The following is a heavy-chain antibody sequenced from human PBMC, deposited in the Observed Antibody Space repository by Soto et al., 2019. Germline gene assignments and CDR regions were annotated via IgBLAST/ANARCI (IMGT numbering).Heavy chain of an antibody. V-gene: IGHV1-46*01. Sequence: ASVKVSCTASGYTFTSYYMHWVLQAPGQGLEWMGIINPSGGSTSYAQKFKGRVTMTRDTSTSTVYMELSSLRSEDTAVYYCARGDMTTGRADYDYGMDVWGQRSTVTVSS. D-gene: IGHD4-4*01. J-gene: IGHJ6*02. CDR3: ARGDMTTGRADYDYGMDV. CDR1: GYTFTSYY. CDR2: INPSGGST.